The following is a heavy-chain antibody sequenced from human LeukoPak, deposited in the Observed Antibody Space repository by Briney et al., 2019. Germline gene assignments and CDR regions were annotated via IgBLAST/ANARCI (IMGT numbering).Heavy chain of an antibody. V-gene: IGHV1-69*02. D-gene: IGHD1-26*01. CDR1: GGTFSSYT. Sequence: SVKVSCKASGGTFSSYTISWVRQAPGQGLEWMGRIIPILGIANYAQKFQGRVTITADKSASTAYMELSSLRSEDTAVYYCARNVGATTGEYFQHWGQGTLVTVSS. J-gene: IGHJ1*01. CDR2: IIPILGIA. CDR3: ARNVGATTGEYFQH.